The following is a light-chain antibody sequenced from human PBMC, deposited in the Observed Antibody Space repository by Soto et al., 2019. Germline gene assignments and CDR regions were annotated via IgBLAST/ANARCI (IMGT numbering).Light chain of an antibody. V-gene: IGKV1-39*01. Sequence: IQLTQSPSSPSASVGDRVTIACRASESISDYLNWYQHKPGEAPKVLVYSASTLRGGVPSRFSGTGSGTEFTLTISSLQPEDVATYYYQQTFSNLLSFGGGTKVEIK. CDR1: ESISDY. CDR3: QQTFSNLLS. CDR2: SAS. J-gene: IGKJ4*01.